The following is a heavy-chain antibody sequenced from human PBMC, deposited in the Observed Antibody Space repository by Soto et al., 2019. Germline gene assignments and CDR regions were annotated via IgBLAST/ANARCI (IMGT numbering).Heavy chain of an antibody. J-gene: IGHJ4*02. Sequence: QVQLVQSGAEVKKPGSSVKVSCKASGGTFSSYAISWVRQAPGQGLEWMGGIIPIFGTANYAQKLQGRVTITGDKPTRTADRELGTLRAEDTAVYYCARPGGGIAAAGTFDYGGQGSLVTVSS. CDR2: IIPIFGTA. D-gene: IGHD6-13*01. CDR1: GGTFSSYA. CDR3: ARPGGGIAAAGTFDY. V-gene: IGHV1-69*06.